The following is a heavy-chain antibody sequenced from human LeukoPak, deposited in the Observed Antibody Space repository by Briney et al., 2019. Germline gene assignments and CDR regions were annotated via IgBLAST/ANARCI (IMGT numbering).Heavy chain of an antibody. V-gene: IGHV3-30*04. J-gene: IGHJ4*02. D-gene: IGHD4-17*01. CDR1: GFTFSSHA. CDR2: ISSDGSYK. Sequence: GGSLRLSCAASGFTFSSHALHWVRQAPGKGLEWVAVISSDGSYKYYADSVKGRFTISRDNAKNTLYLQMNSLRAEGTAVYYCVLAVTTYYWGRGTLVTVSS. CDR3: VLAVTTYY.